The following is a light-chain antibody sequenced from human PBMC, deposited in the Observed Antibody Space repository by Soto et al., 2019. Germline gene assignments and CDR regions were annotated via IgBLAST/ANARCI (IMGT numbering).Light chain of an antibody. V-gene: IGKV3-20*01. CDR1: QTVTSDY. CDR2: ATS. J-gene: IGKJ2*01. CDR3: QHYGNSPPMYI. Sequence: EIVLTQSPGTLSLSPGERATLSCRASQTVTSDYLAWYQQKPGQAPRLLIHATSTRATGIPDRFSGSGSGKDFSLTISRLEPEDFALYYCQHYGNSPPMYIFGQGTKLEIK.